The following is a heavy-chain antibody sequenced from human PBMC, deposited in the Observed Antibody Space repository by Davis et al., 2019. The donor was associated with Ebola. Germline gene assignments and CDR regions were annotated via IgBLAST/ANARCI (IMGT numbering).Heavy chain of an antibody. CDR1: GFTFSNYA. Sequence: GESLKISCAASGFTFSNYAMRWVRQAPGKGLECVSSITSSGKNTYYTDLVKGRFTISRENSKNTMYLQMNRLRAEDTGFYYCAREMDGSGWGRFDHWGQGTLVTVSS. V-gene: IGHV3-23*01. CDR2: ITSSGKNT. J-gene: IGHJ4*02. CDR3: AREMDGSGWGRFDH. D-gene: IGHD6-19*01.